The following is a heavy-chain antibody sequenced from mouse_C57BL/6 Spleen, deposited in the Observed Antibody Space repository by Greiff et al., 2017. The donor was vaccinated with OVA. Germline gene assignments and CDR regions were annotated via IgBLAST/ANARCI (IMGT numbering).Heavy chain of an antibody. V-gene: IGHV1-26*01. Sequence: VQLQQSGPELVKPGASVKISCKASGYTFTDYYMNWVKQSHGKSLEWIGDINPNNGGTSYNQKFKGKATLTVDKSSSTAYMELRSLTSEDSAVYYCARSRGYGSSYWYFDVWGTGTTVTVSS. D-gene: IGHD1-1*01. J-gene: IGHJ1*03. CDR3: ARSRGYGSSYWYFDV. CDR1: GYTFTDYY. CDR2: INPNNGGT.